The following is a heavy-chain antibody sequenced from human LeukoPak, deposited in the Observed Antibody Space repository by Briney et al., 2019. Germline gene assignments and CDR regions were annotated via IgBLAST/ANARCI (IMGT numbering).Heavy chain of an antibody. D-gene: IGHD4-11*01. V-gene: IGHV1-18*03. J-gene: IGHJ4*02. Sequence: ASVRVSCKASGYPFTSFGISWVRQAPGQGLEWMGWISGYNGKTKYADNLQGRVTMTTYTSTSTAYMELGSLRSDDMAVYYCAKDRVYDYSNPRGFDYWGQGTLVTVSS. CDR2: ISGYNGKT. CDR3: AKDRVYDYSNPRGFDY. CDR1: GYPFTSFG.